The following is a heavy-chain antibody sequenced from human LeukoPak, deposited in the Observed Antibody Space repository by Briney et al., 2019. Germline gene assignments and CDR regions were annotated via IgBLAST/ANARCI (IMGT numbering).Heavy chain of an antibody. Sequence: GGSLRLSCAASGFTFDDYAMHWVRQAPGKGLEWVSGISWSSGSIGYADSVKGRFTISRDNAKNSLYLQMNSLRAEDTALYYCASRSGNHKGDYFDYWGQGTLVTVSS. J-gene: IGHJ4*02. CDR2: ISWSSGSI. V-gene: IGHV3-9*01. D-gene: IGHD1-14*01. CDR1: GFTFDDYA. CDR3: ASRSGNHKGDYFDY.